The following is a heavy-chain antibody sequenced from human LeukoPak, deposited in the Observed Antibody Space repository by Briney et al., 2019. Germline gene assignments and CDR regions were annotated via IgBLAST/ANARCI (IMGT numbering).Heavy chain of an antibody. CDR2: INHSGST. V-gene: IGHV4-34*01. CDR3: ARGVHTRLLWFRNGGYRNWFDP. Sequence: SETLSLTCAVYGGSFSGYYWSWIRQPPGKGLEWIGEINHSGSTNYNPSLKSRVTISVDTSKNQFSLKLSSVTAADTAVYYCARGVHTRLLWFRNGGYRNWFDPWGQGTLVTVSS. J-gene: IGHJ5*02. CDR1: GGSFSGYY. D-gene: IGHD3-10*01.